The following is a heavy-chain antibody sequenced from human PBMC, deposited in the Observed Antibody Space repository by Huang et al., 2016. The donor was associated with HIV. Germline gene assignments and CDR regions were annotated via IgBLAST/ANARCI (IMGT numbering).Heavy chain of an antibody. J-gene: IGHJ4*02. CDR3: ARARGFLYDSTGYYSRYYFDS. Sequence: QVQLVQSGAEVKKPGASVKVSCKASGFNFNNYDFNWVRQAAGQGLEWMGVRNPKSGKTGYAQNLQGRVTITRNTAITTAYMELRSLRSEDTAVYYCARARGFLYDSTGYYSRYYFDSWGQGTLVTISS. CDR1: GFNFNNYD. V-gene: IGHV1-8*03. CDR2: RNPKSGKT. D-gene: IGHD3-22*01.